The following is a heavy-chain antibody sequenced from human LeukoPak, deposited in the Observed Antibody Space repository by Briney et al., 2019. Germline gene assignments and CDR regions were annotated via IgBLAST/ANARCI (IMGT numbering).Heavy chain of an antibody. CDR1: GYTFTGYY. CDR3: ARGNCSSTSCYRPYYYYGMDV. V-gene: IGHV1-2*02. CDR2: INSNRGGT. J-gene: IGHJ6*02. D-gene: IGHD2-2*01. Sequence: ASVTDSFKASGYTFTGYYMHWVRQARGQGREGMGWINSNRGGTNYAQKFRGRVTMTRDTSISTAYMELSRLRSDDTAVYYCARGNCSSTSCYRPYYYYGMDVWGQGTTVTVSS.